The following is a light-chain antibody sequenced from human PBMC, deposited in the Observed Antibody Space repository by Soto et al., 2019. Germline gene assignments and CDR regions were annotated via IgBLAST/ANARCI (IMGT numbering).Light chain of an antibody. V-gene: IGLV2-14*01. J-gene: IGLJ1*01. CDR2: DVS. CDR1: SSEVGGYKF. CDR3: CSYTSSNIYV. Sequence: QSALTQPASVSGSPGQSITISCTGTSSEVGGYKFVSWYQQHPGKAPKLMTYDVSNRPSGVSNRFSGSKSDNTASLTITGLQAEDEADYYCCSYTSSNIYVFGTGTKVTVL.